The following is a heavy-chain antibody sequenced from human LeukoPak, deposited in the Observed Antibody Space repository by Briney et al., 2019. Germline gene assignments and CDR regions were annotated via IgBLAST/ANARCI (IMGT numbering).Heavy chain of an antibody. D-gene: IGHD6-19*01. CDR2: TYYRSKWYN. CDR3: ARALRTSGWYTFDY. Sequence: SQTLSLTCAISGDSVASNNGAWNWIRQSPSRGLEWLGRTYYRSKWYNDYAMPMKGRISINPDTSKNQFSLQVNYVTPENTAIYYCARALRTSGWYTFDYSGQRTLVTVSS. CDR1: GDSVASNNGA. J-gene: IGHJ4*02. V-gene: IGHV6-1*01.